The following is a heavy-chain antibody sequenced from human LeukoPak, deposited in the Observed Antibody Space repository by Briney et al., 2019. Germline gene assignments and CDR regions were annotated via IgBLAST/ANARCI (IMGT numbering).Heavy chain of an antibody. CDR2: IWYDRSNK. CDR1: GFTFSSYG. D-gene: IGHD3-10*01. CDR3: ARGANYYGSGRRLYYFDY. Sequence: GGSLRLSCAASGFTFSSYGMHWVRQAPGKGLEWVAVIWYDRSNKYYADSVKGRFTISRDNSKNTLYLQMNSLRAEDTAVYYCARGANYYGSGRRLYYFDYWGQGTLVTVSS. V-gene: IGHV3-33*01. J-gene: IGHJ4*02.